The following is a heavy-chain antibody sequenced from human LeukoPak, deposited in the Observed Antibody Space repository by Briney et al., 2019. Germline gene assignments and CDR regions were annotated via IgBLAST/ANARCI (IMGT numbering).Heavy chain of an antibody. J-gene: IGHJ4*02. CDR2: ISGGGGST. Sequence: GSLRLSCAASGFTFSNGWMNWVRQAPGKGLEWVSTISGGGGSTYYADSVKGRFTISRDNSKNTLYLQVNSLRAEDTAVYYCAKGGKWDVTPFDYWGQGTLVTVSS. CDR1: GFTFSNGW. CDR3: AKGGKWDVTPFDY. D-gene: IGHD1-26*01. V-gene: IGHV3-23*01.